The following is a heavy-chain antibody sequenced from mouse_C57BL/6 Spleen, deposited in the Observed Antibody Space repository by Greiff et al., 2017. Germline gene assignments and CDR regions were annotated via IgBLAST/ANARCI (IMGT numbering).Heavy chain of an antibody. V-gene: IGHV5-15*01. J-gene: IGHJ3*01. CDR2: ISNWAFSI. D-gene: IGHD3-2*01. CDR1: GFTFSDYG. Sequence: EVKVVESGGGLVQPGGSLKLSCAASGFTFSDYGMAWVRQAPRKGPEWVAFISNWAFSINYADTVKGRFTISRENAKSTLYLEMSSLRSEDTAMYYCARQDSSVYRFAYWGQGTLVTVSA. CDR3: ARQDSSVYRFAY.